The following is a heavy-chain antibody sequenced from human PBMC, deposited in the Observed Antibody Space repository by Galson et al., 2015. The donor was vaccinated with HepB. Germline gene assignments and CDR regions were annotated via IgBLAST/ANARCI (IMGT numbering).Heavy chain of an antibody. CDR1: GGSITSNDW. CDR3: VRGTDYVWELLAI. J-gene: IGHJ3*02. V-gene: IGHV4-4*02. D-gene: IGHD1-26*01. CDR2: FYHSGTI. Sequence: LSLTCAVSGGSITSNDWWTWVRQPPGKGLEWIGEFYHSGTINYNPSLSGRVTISVDRSKNYLSLILSSVTAADTAMYYCVRGTDYVWELLAIWGQGTMVTVSS.